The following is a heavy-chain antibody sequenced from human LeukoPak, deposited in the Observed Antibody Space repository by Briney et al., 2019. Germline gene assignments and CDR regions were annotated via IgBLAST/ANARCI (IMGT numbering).Heavy chain of an antibody. CDR3: ASPAKGAYFYYYMDV. V-gene: IGHV1-18*01. Sequence: ASVKVSCKTSGYSFPIYVTTWVRQAPGQGLEWMGWISSYNANTNYAQNFQGRVSMTTDTSTNTAYLELRGLRSNDTAVYFCASPAKGAYFYYYMDVWGKGTTVTVSS. CDR1: GYSFPIYV. J-gene: IGHJ6*03. CDR2: ISSYNANT. D-gene: IGHD2-2*01.